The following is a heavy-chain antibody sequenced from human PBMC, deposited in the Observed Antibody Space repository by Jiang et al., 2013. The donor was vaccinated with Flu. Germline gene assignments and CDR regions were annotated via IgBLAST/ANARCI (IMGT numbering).Heavy chain of an antibody. Sequence: QSGSELKKPGASVKVSCKASGYTFTSYAMNWVRQAPGQGLEWMGWINTNTGNPTYAQGFTGRFVFSLDTSVSTAYLQISSLKAEDTAVYYCAREMVAEQQLVHYYYYGMDVWGQGTTVTVSS. CDR2: INTNTGNP. V-gene: IGHV7-4-1*02. D-gene: IGHD6-13*01. CDR3: AREMVAEQQLVHYYYYGMDV. CDR1: GYTFTSYA. J-gene: IGHJ6*02.